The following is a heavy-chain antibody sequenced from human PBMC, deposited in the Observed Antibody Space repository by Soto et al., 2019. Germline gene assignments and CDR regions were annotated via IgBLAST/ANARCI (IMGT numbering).Heavy chain of an antibody. J-gene: IGHJ3*02. CDR2: VSGGGDNT. V-gene: IGHV3-23*01. Sequence: EVQLLESGGGSVQPGGSLRLSCAASGFTFSSYAMDWVRQAPGKGLEWVSTVSGGGDNTYYADPVKGRFTISRDNSKNTLDLEMNSLRVEDTAVYYCAKMYYYGSGRAFDIWGQGTMVTVSS. D-gene: IGHD3-10*01. CDR3: AKMYYYGSGRAFDI. CDR1: GFTFSSYA.